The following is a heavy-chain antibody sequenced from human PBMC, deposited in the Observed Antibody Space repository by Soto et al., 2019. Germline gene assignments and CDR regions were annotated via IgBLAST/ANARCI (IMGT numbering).Heavy chain of an antibody. J-gene: IGHJ6*03. CDR2: INHSGST. D-gene: IGHD2-21*02. V-gene: IGHV4-34*01. CDR3: ARGLLVVTTSYYYYMDV. Sequence: SETLSLTCAVYGGSFSGYYWSWIRQPPGKGLEWIGEINHSGSTNYNPSLKSRVTISVDTSKNQFSLKLSSVTAADTAVYYCARGLLVVTTSYYYYMDVWGKGTTVTVSS. CDR1: GGSFSGYY.